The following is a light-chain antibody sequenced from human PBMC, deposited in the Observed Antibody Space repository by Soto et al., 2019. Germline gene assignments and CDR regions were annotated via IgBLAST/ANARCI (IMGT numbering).Light chain of an antibody. Sequence: EIVLTQSPGTLSLSPGERATLSCRARQSVSSSYLASYQQKPGQAPRLLIYGAYSRATGIPDRVSGSESGTDFTLTISRLEPEDFAVYYGQQYGSSPETFGQGTKLEIK. CDR1: QSVSSSY. CDR3: QQYGSSPET. J-gene: IGKJ2*01. V-gene: IGKV3-20*01. CDR2: GAY.